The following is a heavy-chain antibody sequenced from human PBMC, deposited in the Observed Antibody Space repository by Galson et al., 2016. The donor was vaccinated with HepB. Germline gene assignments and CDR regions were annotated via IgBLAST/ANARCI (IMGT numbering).Heavy chain of an antibody. J-gene: IGHJ6*02. Sequence: SETLSLTCAVYGGSFSGYYWSWVRQPPGKGLEWIGEINHSGNTIYNPSLKSRVTISLDTPKNLFTLQLSSVTAADTAVYYCARGGAHDFWSGYYPPHYYGMDVWGQGTTVTVSS. CDR3: ARGGAHDFWSGYYPPHYYGMDV. D-gene: IGHD3-3*01. CDR2: INHSGNT. V-gene: IGHV4-34*01. CDR1: GGSFSGYY.